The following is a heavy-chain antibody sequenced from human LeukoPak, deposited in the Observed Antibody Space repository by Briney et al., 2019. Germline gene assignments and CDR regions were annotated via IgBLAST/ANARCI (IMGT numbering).Heavy chain of an antibody. CDR1: GGSFSGYY. J-gene: IGHJ4*02. CDR2: INHSGST. D-gene: IGHD5-24*01. CDR3: AREHYNSDFDY. V-gene: IGHV4-34*01. Sequence: PSKTLSLTCAVYGGSFSGYYWSWIRQPPGKGLEWIGEINHSGSTNYNPSLKSRVTISVDTSKNQFSLKLSSVTAADTAVYYCAREHYNSDFDYWGQGTLVTVSS.